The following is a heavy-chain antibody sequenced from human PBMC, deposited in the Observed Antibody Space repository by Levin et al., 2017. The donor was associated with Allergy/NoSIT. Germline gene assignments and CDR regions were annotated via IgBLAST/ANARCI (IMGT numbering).Heavy chain of an antibody. CDR3: ARDVYDSTAYYFDY. CDR2: ISYDGSNK. CDR1: GFTFSSYA. Sequence: GESLKISCAASGFTFSSYAMHWVRQAPGKGLEWVAVISYDGSNKYYADSVKGRFTISRDNSKNTLYLQMNSLRAEDTAVYYCARDVYDSTAYYFDYWGQGTLVTVSS. J-gene: IGHJ4*02. D-gene: IGHD3-22*01. V-gene: IGHV3-30-3*01.